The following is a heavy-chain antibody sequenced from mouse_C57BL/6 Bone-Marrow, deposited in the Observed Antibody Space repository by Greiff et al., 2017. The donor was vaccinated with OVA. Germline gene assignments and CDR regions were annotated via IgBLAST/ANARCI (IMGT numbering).Heavy chain of an antibody. J-gene: IGHJ3*01. CDR3: TTLYSNYVFCAY. CDR1: GFNIKDDY. Sequence: EVKLQQSGAELVRPGASVKLSCTASGFNIKDDYMHWVKQRPEQGLEWIGWIDPENGDTEYASKFQGKATITADTSSNTAYLQLSSLTSEDTAVYYCTTLYSNYVFCAYWGQGTLVTVSA. CDR2: IDPENGDT. V-gene: IGHV14-4*01. D-gene: IGHD2-5*01.